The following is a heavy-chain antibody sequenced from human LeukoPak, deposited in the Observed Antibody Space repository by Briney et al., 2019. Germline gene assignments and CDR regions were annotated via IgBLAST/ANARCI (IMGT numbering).Heavy chain of an antibody. CDR1: GYTFISDG. CDR3: ARGASGTKKFDY. Sequence: ASVKVSCKASGYTFISDGISWVRQAPGQGLEWMGWISAYNGNTNYAQKLQGRVTMTTDTSTSTAYMELRSLRSDDTAVYYCARGASGTKKFDYWGQGTLVTVSS. CDR2: ISAYNGNT. J-gene: IGHJ4*02. V-gene: IGHV1-18*01. D-gene: IGHD1-26*01.